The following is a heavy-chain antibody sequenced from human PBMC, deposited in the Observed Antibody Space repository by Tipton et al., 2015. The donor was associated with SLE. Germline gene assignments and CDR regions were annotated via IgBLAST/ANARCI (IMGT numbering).Heavy chain of an antibody. CDR2: ISNDASGT. J-gene: IGHJ4*02. CDR3: AKDSEWGGLDF. Sequence: SLRLSCAASGFNFNNYVMNWIRQAPGKGLEWVSLISNDASGTHYADSVKGRFTIARDNSKNTLYLQINRLKTEDTALYYCAKDSEWGGLDFWGPGTPVIVSS. CDR1: GFNFNNYV. D-gene: IGHD3-3*01. V-gene: IGHV3-23*01.